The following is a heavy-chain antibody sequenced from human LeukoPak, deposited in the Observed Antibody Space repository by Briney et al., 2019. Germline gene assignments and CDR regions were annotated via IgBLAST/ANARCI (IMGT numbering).Heavy chain of an antibody. CDR3: ARDRTDSSGYYNDY. CDR1: GYTFTGYY. Sequence: ASVKVSCKASGYTFTGYYLHWVRQAPGQGLEWMGWINPNSGGTNYAQRFQGRVTMTRDTSISTAYMELSRLRSDDTAVYYCARDRTDSSGYYNDYCGQGTLVTVSS. D-gene: IGHD3-22*01. CDR2: INPNSGGT. V-gene: IGHV1-2*02. J-gene: IGHJ4*02.